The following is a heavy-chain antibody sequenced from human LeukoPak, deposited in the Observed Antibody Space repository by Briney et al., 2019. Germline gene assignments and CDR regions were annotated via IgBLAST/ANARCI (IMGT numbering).Heavy chain of an antibody. D-gene: IGHD3-10*02. Sequence: PGGSLRLSCAASGFTFNTYSMNWVRQAPGKGLEWVSSISSSSSYIYYANSVKGRFTISRDNARKSLYLQMNSLRAEDTAVYYCAELGITMIGGVWGKGTTVTISS. CDR2: ISSSSSYI. CDR1: GFTFNTYS. V-gene: IGHV3-21*01. J-gene: IGHJ6*04. CDR3: AELGITMIGGV.